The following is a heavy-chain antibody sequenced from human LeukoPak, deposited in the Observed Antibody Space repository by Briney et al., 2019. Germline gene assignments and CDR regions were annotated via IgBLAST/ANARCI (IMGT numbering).Heavy chain of an antibody. CDR1: GASFSSSTYY. V-gene: IGHV4-39*07. Sequence: PSETLSLTCTVSGASFSSSTYYWGWIRQPPGKGLEWIGSIYYSGSTYYNPSLKSRVTMSVDTSKNQFSLKLSSVTAADTAVYYCAREGAYYDFWSGYYHETNWFDPWGQGTLVTVSS. D-gene: IGHD3-3*01. J-gene: IGHJ5*02. CDR2: IYYSGST. CDR3: AREGAYYDFWSGYYHETNWFDP.